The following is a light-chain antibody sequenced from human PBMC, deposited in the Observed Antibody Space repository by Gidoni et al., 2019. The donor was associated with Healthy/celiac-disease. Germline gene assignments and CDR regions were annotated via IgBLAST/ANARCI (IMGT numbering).Light chain of an antibody. Sequence: GDRVTITCRASQSISSYLNWYQQKPGKAPKLLIYAASSLQSGVPSRFSGSGSGTDFTLTISSLQPEDFATYYCQQSYSTPQTFGQXTKVEIK. J-gene: IGKJ1*01. CDR3: QQSYSTPQT. CDR1: QSISSY. V-gene: IGKV1-39*01. CDR2: AAS.